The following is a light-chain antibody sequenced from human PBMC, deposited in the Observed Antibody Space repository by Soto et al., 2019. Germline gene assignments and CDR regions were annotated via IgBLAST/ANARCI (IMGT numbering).Light chain of an antibody. V-gene: IGKV3-20*01. J-gene: IGKJ4*01. Sequence: EIVLTQSPGTLSLSPGERATLSCRASQSVSSSYLAWYQQKPGQAPRLLIYGASSRATGIPDRFSGSGSGTDFTLTISRLEPEDFAVYFCQQYYFRPPLTFGGGTKVEIK. CDR3: QQYYFRPPLT. CDR2: GAS. CDR1: QSVSSSY.